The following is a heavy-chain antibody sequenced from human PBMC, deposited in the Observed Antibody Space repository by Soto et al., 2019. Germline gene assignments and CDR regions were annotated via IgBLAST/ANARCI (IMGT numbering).Heavy chain of an antibody. V-gene: IGHV3-23*01. CDR3: AKDPEELLWFGEFDY. D-gene: IGHD3-10*01. CDR2: ISKNGGNK. CDR1: GFTFSNYD. Sequence: EVQLSESGGGLVQPGGSLRLSCAASGFTFSNYDMSWVRQAPGKGLEWVSGISKNGGNKYYADSVKGRFTISRDNSKNTLYLQMNSLRAEDTAVYYCAKDPEELLWFGEFDYWGQGTLVTVSS. J-gene: IGHJ4*02.